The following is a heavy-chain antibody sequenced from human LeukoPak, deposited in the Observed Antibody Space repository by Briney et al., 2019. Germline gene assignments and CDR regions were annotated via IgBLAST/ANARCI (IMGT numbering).Heavy chain of an antibody. CDR2: IKQDGSEK. D-gene: IGHD3-16*01. Sequence: PGGSLRLSCAASEFTFSSNWMSWVRQAPGKGLEWVANIKQDGSEKYYVDSVKGRFTISRDNAKNSLYLQMNSLRAEDTAVYYCARVLHFWYFDYWGQGTLVTVSS. CDR3: ARVLHFWYFDY. J-gene: IGHJ4*02. V-gene: IGHV3-7*03. CDR1: EFTFSSNW.